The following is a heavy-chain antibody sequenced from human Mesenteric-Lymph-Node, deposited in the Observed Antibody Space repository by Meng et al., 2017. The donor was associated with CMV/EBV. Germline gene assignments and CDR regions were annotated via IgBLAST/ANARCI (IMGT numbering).Heavy chain of an antibody. CDR1: GFTFDDYA. CDR3: AKGPRYCSSTSCPTTLYYYYGMDV. J-gene: IGHJ6*02. CDR2: ISWNSGSI. Sequence: LKISCAASGFTFDDYAMHWVRQAPGKGLEWVSGISWNSGSIGYADSVKGRFTISRDNAKNSLYLQMNSLRAEDTALYYCAKGPRYCSSTSCPTTLYYYYGMDVWGQGTTVTVSS. D-gene: IGHD2-2*01. V-gene: IGHV3-9*01.